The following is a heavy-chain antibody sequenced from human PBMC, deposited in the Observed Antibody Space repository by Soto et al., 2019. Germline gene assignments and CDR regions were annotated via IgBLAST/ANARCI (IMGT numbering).Heavy chain of an antibody. Sequence: GSLRLSCAASGFTFSSYAMHWVRQAPGKGLEYVSAISSNGGSTYYANSVKGRFTISRDNSKNTLYLQMGSLRAEDMAVYYCARGVVDEVTPDAFDIWGQGTMVTVSS. J-gene: IGHJ3*02. D-gene: IGHD2-15*01. CDR1: GFTFSSYA. CDR2: ISSNGGST. V-gene: IGHV3-64*01. CDR3: ARGVVDEVTPDAFDI.